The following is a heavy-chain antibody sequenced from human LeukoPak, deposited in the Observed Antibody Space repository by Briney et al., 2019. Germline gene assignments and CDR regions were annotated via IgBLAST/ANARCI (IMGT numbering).Heavy chain of an antibody. D-gene: IGHD2-15*01. CDR3: AKNSAGSCYSPFDY. J-gene: IGHJ4*02. V-gene: IGHV3-23*01. CDR2: ISGSGDST. Sequence: PGGSLRLSCAASGFTFSSYAMTWVRQAPGKGLEWVSVISGSGDSTYYADSVKGRFTISRDNSKNTLYLQMNSLRAEDTAVYYCAKNSAGSCYSPFDYWGQGTLVSVSS. CDR1: GFTFSSYA.